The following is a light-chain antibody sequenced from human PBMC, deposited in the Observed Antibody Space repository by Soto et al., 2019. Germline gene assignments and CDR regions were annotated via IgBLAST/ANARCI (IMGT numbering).Light chain of an antibody. J-gene: IGLJ1*01. CDR2: DVN. V-gene: IGLV2-14*01. CDR3: CSFSTSGTHV. Sequence: QSVLAQPASVSGSPGQSITFSCTGTSSDLGSYDYVSWHQQHPGKAPKLIIYDVNNRPSGVSSRFSGSKSGNTASLTISGPQTEDEADYYCCSFSTSGTHVFGTGTKVTV. CDR1: SSDLGSYDY.